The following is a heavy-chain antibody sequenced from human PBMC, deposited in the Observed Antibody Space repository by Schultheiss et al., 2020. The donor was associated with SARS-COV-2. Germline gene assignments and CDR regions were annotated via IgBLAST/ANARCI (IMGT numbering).Heavy chain of an antibody. V-gene: IGHV4-4*07. Sequence: SQTLSLTCTVSGGSINSYYWSWIRQPAGEGLEWIGRIYTSGSTNYNPSLRSRVTISVDTSKNQFSLKLTSVTAADTAVYYCARRLAECSSTTCQDTWFDPWGQGTLVTVSS. J-gene: IGHJ5*02. CDR3: ARRLAECSSTTCQDTWFDP. CDR1: GGSINSYY. CDR2: IYTSGST. D-gene: IGHD2-2*01.